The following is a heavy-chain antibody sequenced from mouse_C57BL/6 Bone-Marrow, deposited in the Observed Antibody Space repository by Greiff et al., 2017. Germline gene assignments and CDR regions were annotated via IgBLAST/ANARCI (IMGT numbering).Heavy chain of an antibody. J-gene: IGHJ4*01. CDR1: GYTFTSYG. Sequence: VQLQQSGAELARPGASVKLSCKASGYTFTSYGISWVKQRTGQGLEWIGEIYPRSGNTYYNEKFKGKATLTADKSSSTAYMELRSRTSEDSAVYFCARSWILEAMDYWGQGTSVTVSS. D-gene: IGHD2-3*01. V-gene: IGHV1-81*01. CDR3: ARSWILEAMDY. CDR2: IYPRSGNT.